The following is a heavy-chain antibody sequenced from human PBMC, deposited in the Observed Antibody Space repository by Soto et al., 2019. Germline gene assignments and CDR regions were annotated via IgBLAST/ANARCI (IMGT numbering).Heavy chain of an antibody. Sequence: EVQLVESGGGLVKPGGSLRVSCAASGFPFNYAWMSWVRRAPGKGLEWVARIKSKTDDGTTDYAAPVKGRFTISRDDSENTLYLQMNSLQTEDTAVYYCTTCPASRGNPRCFWGRGTLVTVSS. J-gene: IGHJ4*02. CDR2: IKSKTDDGTT. D-gene: IGHD3-16*01. CDR1: GFPFNYAW. CDR3: TTCPASRGNPRCF. V-gene: IGHV3-15*07.